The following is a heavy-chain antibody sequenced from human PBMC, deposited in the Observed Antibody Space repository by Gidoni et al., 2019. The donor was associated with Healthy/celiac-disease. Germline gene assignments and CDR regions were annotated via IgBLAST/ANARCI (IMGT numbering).Heavy chain of an antibody. D-gene: IGHD6-13*01. Sequence: QLQLQASGPGLVKPSETLSLTCTVSGDSISSTGSYYWGWIRQPPGKGLEWIGSMYYSGSTYYNPSLKSRVTISVDTSKNQFSLNLSSVTAADTAVYYCARLLRGAAAGTRIDYWGQGTLVTVSS. V-gene: IGHV4-39*01. CDR1: GDSISSTGSYY. CDR3: ARLLRGAAAGTRIDY. CDR2: MYYSGST. J-gene: IGHJ4*02.